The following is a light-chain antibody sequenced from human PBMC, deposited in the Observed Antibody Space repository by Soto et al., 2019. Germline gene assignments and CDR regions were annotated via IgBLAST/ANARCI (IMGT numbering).Light chain of an antibody. V-gene: IGKV3-11*01. J-gene: IGKJ5*01. CDR1: QSVSFY. CDR2: DAS. Sequence: EVVLTQSPATLSLSPGERATLSCRASQSVSFYLAWYQHKPGQAPRLLIYDASNRATGIPARFSGSGSGTDFTLTISSLEPEDFAIYYCQQRTSWPTFGQGTRLEIK. CDR3: QQRTSWPT.